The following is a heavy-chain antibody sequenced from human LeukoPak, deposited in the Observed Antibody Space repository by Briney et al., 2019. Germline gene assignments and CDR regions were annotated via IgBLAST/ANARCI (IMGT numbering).Heavy chain of an antibody. Sequence: GGSLRLSCAASGFTFSNYAMSWARQAPGKGPEWVSGVSGSGGSTYYADSVKGRFTISRDNSKSTLYLQMSSLRPEDTAVYYCAKQTDYDILTGFDYWGQGTLVAVSS. CDR3: AKQTDYDILTGFDY. V-gene: IGHV3-23*01. CDR1: GFTFSNYA. CDR2: VSGSGGST. J-gene: IGHJ4*02. D-gene: IGHD3-9*01.